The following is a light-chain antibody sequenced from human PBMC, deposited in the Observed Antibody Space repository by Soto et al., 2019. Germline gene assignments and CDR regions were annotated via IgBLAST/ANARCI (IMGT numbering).Light chain of an antibody. CDR3: QQYNNYPLT. J-gene: IGKJ1*01. Sequence: DIHRTHSPSTLSASVLYRVSISCRASQTISSWLAWYQQKPGKAPKLLIYDASSLESGVPSRFSGSGSGTEFTLTISSLQTDDFATYYCQQYNNYPLTFGQGTKVDIK. CDR1: QTISSW. V-gene: IGKV1-5*01. CDR2: DAS.